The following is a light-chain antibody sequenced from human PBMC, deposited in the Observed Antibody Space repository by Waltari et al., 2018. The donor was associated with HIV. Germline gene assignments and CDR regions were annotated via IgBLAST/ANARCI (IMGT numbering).Light chain of an antibody. CDR1: SSDIGSFDH. CDR3: SSYRSSITLL. V-gene: IGLV2-18*02. CDR2: GVS. J-gene: IGLJ3*02. Sequence: QSALTQPPSVSGSPGQSVTISCIGTSSDIGSFDHVSRFQQPPGSAPKLLIFGVSNRPSGVPDRFSGSKSGNTASLTISGLQAEDEADYYCSSYRSSITLLFGGGTKLTVL.